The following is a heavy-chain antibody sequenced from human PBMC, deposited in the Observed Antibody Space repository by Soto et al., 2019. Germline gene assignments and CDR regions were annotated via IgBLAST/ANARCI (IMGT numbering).Heavy chain of an antibody. Sequence: ASVKVSCKASGYTFTSYGISWVRQAPGQGLEWMGRISANYGKTNYAQKFQGRVMITADESTSTAYMELSSLRSEDTAVYYCARDGYYDSSGYSWFDPWGQGTLVTVSS. CDR3: ARDGYYDSSGYSWFDP. CDR1: GYTFTSYG. J-gene: IGHJ5*02. D-gene: IGHD3-22*01. CDR2: ISANYGKT. V-gene: IGHV1-18*01.